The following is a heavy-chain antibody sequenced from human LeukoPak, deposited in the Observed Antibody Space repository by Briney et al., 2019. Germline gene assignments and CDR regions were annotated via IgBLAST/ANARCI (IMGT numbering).Heavy chain of an antibody. D-gene: IGHD4-17*01. CDR2: IWYDGSNK. CDR3: ARDGGRGAGDYDY. Sequence: GGSLRLSCAASGFTFSSYGMHWVRQAPGKGLEWVAVIWYDGSNKYYADSVKGRSTISRDNSKHTLYLQMNSLRAEDTAVYYCARDGGRGAGDYDYWGQGTLVTVSS. V-gene: IGHV3-33*01. J-gene: IGHJ4*02. CDR1: GFTFSSYG.